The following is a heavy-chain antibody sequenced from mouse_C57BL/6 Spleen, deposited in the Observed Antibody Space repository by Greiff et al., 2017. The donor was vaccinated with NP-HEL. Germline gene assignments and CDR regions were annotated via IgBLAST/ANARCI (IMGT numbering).Heavy chain of an antibody. Sequence: EVQVVESGGGLVQPGGSLTLSCAASGFTFRDYYMYWVRQTPEKRLAWVAYISNGGCSTYYPATVKGRFTISRENAKNTLYLQMSRLKSEDTAMYYCARQAMDYAMDDWGQGTSVTVSS. CDR1: GFTFRDYY. J-gene: IGHJ4*01. D-gene: IGHD1-1*02. CDR2: ISNGGCST. V-gene: IGHV5-12*01. CDR3: ARQAMDYAMDD.